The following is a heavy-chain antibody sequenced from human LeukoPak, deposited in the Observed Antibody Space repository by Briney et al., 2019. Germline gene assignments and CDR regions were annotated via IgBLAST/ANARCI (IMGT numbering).Heavy chain of an antibody. CDR3: ARGRGSSSGGLFDY. V-gene: IGHV4-34*01. J-gene: IGHJ4*02. CDR2: INHSGST. CDR1: GGSFSGYY. Sequence: ASETLSLTCAVYGGSFSGYYWSWIRQPPGKGLEWIGEINHSGSTNYNPSLKSRVTISVDTSKSQFSLKLSSVTAADTAVYYCARGRGSSSGGLFDYWGQGTLVTVSS. D-gene: IGHD6-6*01.